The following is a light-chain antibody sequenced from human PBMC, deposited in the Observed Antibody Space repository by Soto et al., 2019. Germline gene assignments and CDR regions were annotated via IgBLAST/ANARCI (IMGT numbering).Light chain of an antibody. CDR1: QSVSSY. CDR2: DAS. J-gene: IGKJ1*01. CDR3: QQRSYWPPT. V-gene: IGKV3-11*01. Sequence: EIVLTQSPATLPLSPWERATLSCRASQSVSSYLAWYQQKPGQAPRLLIYDASNRATGIPARFSGSGSGTDFTLTISSLEPEDVAVYYCQQRSYWPPTFGQGTKVDIK.